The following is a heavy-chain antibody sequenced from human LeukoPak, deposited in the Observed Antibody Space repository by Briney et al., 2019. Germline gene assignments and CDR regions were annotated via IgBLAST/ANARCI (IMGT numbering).Heavy chain of an antibody. Sequence: GASVKVSCKASTYTFITYGVAWVRQAPGQGLEWMGWINPNSGGTNYAQKFQGRVTMTRDTSISTAYMELSRLRSDDTAVYYCVRFGGSYPRRFDYWGQGTLVTVSS. CDR2: INPNSGGT. V-gene: IGHV1-2*02. J-gene: IGHJ4*02. D-gene: IGHD1-26*01. CDR3: VRFGGSYPRRFDY. CDR1: TYTFITYG.